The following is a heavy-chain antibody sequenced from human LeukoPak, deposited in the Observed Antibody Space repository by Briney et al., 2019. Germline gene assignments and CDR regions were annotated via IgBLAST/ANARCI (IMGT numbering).Heavy chain of an antibody. CDR3: ACHGGWSGLSE. D-gene: IGHD6-19*01. CDR1: GDSISSDKW. V-gene: IGHV4-4*02. CDR2: FHQRVST. Sequence: SGTLSLTCAVSGDSISSDKWWSWVRQPPGKGLEYIGEFHQRVSTNYNPSLKSRLTISVDNSKNQFSLKLSSVTAADTAVYYCACHGGWSGLSEWGQGTLVTVSS. J-gene: IGHJ4*02.